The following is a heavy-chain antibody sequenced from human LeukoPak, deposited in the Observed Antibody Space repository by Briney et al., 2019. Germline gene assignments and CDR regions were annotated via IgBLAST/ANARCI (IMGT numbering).Heavy chain of an antibody. CDR1: GGSISSYY. J-gene: IGHJ4*02. CDR2: IYYSGST. D-gene: IGHD3-22*01. Sequence: SETLSLTCTVSGGSISSYYWSWIRQPPGKGLEWIGFIYYSGSTNYNPSLKSRVTISVDTSKNQFSLRLGSVTAADTAVYYCARHRGYYDSSGYYYGFDSWGQGTLVTVSS. V-gene: IGHV4-59*08. CDR3: ARHRGYYDSSGYYYGFDS.